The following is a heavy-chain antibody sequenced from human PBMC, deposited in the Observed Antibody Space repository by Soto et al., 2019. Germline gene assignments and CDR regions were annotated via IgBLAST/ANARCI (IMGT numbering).Heavy chain of an antibody. CDR1: GFTLSSYE. J-gene: IGHJ3*02. V-gene: IGHV3-48*03. CDR3: ARVYDDYLIDAFDI. CDR2: IGRRGSPI. D-gene: IGHD4-17*01. Sequence: GGSLRLSCAASGFTLSSYEMDWVRQAPGKGLEWVSHIGRRGSPIYYADSVKGRFTISRDNAKNSVFLQMNSLRAEDTAVYYCARVYDDYLIDAFDIWGQGTMVTVSS.